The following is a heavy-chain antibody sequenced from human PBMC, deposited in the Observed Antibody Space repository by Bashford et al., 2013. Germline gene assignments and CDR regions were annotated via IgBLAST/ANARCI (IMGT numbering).Heavy chain of an antibody. D-gene: IGHD6-19*01. CDR3: ARVGYSSPVDY. CDR2: IGNKAYSSTT. Sequence: VRQAPGKGLEWVGRIGNKAYSSTTEYAASVRGRFTVSRDNTKNSLYLQMSRLTAADTAVYYCARVGYSSPVDYWGQGTLVTVSS. V-gene: IGHV3-72*01. J-gene: IGHJ4*02.